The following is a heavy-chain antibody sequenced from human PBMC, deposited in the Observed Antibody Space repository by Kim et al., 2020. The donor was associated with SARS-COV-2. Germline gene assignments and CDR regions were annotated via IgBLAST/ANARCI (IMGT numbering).Heavy chain of an antibody. D-gene: IGHD2-2*01. V-gene: IGHV4-34*01. CDR3: ARCQSSSTGLDY. J-gene: IGHJ4*02. CDR2: INHSGST. CDR1: GGSFSGYY. Sequence: SETLSLTCAVYGGSFSGYYWSWIRQPPVKGLEWIGEINHSGSTNYNPSLKSRVTISVDTSKNQFSLKLSSLTAADTAVYYCARCQSSSTGLDYWGQGTLVTVSS.